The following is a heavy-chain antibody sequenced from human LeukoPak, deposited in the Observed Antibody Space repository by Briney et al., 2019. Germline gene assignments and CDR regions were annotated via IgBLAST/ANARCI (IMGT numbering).Heavy chain of an antibody. D-gene: IGHD2/OR15-2a*01. CDR2: INPNSGGT. V-gene: IGHV1-2*02. CDR1: GYAFTGYY. Sequence: ASVKVSCKASGYAFTGYYMHWVRQAPGQGLEWMGWINPNSGGTNYAQKFQGRVTMTRDTSISTAYMELSRLRSDDTAVYYCARDRIFEFGNDDAFDIWGQGTMVTVSS. J-gene: IGHJ3*02. CDR3: ARDRIFEFGNDDAFDI.